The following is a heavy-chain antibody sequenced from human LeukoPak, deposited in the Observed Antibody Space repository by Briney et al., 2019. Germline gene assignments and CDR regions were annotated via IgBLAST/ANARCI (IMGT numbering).Heavy chain of an antibody. CDR2: ISGSGGST. Sequence: GGSLRLSCAASGFTFSSYAMSWVRQAPGKGLEWVSDISGSGGSTYYADSVKGRFTISRANSKNTLYLQMNSLRAEDTAVYYCAREGDYYSYEYYFDYWGQGTLVTVSS. V-gene: IGHV3-23*01. CDR3: AREGDYYSYEYYFDY. J-gene: IGHJ4*02. CDR1: GFTFSSYA. D-gene: IGHD5-18*01.